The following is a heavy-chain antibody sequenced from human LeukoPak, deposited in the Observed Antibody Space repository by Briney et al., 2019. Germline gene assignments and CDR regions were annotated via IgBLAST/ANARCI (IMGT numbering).Heavy chain of an antibody. D-gene: IGHD3-9*01. V-gene: IGHV3-23*01. CDR3: AGHIVAGYYSH. CDR1: GFTFSSYA. J-gene: IGHJ4*02. CDR2: ISGSGGTT. Sequence: GGSLRLSCAASGFTFSSYAMSWVRQAPGKGLEWVSAISGSGGTTYYADSVKGRFTISRDNPKNTLYLQVNTLRAEDTAVYYCAGHIVAGYYSHWGQGILVTVSS.